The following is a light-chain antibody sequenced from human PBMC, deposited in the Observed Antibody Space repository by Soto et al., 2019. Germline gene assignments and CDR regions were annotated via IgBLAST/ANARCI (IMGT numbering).Light chain of an antibody. CDR1: QGISSA. CDR3: LQFNSYPPLT. CDR2: DAS. Sequence: AIQLTQSPSSLSASVGDRVTITCRASQGISSALAWYQQKPGKAPKLLIYDASRLESGVQSRFSGSGSGTDFTLTISSLQPEDFATYYSLQFNSYPPLTFGGGTNVQIK. V-gene: IGKV1-13*02. J-gene: IGKJ4*01.